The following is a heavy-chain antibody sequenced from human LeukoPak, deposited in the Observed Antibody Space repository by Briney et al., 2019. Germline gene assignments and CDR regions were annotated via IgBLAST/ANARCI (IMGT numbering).Heavy chain of an antibody. CDR1: GFAFTRQA. CDR2: ISDSGTLT. Sequence: GGSLRLSCAAPGFAFTRQAMGWVRQAPGKWLEWVSVISDSGTLTYYADSVKGRFTISRDNSKNTLFLQMNSLRAEDTAIYYCAKDARRTNGWYFFDSWGPGTLVTVSS. J-gene: IGHJ4*02. D-gene: IGHD2-15*01. V-gene: IGHV3-23*01. CDR3: AKDARRTNGWYFFDS.